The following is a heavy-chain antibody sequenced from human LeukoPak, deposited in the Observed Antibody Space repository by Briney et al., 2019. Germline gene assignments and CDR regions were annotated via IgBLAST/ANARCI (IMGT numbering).Heavy chain of an antibody. CDR2: INHSGNT. CDR1: GGSFSGYY. CDR3: ARGRGRADY. V-gene: IGHV4-34*01. J-gene: IGHJ4*02. D-gene: IGHD3-10*01. Sequence: SETLSLTCAVYGGSFSGYYWSWIRQPPGKGLEWIGEINHSGNTNYNPSLKSRVTISVDTSKNQFSLKLSSVTAADTAVYYCARGRGRADYWGQGTLVTVSS.